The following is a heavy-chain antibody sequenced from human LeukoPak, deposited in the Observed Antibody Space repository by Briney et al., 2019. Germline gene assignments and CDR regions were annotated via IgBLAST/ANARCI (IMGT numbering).Heavy chain of an antibody. CDR1: GFSFSSYS. V-gene: IGHV3-21*01. J-gene: IGHJ4*02. CDR2: ISSSSSYI. CDR3: ARGRYYDFWSGYPGPFDY. D-gene: IGHD3-3*01. Sequence: GGSLRLSCAASGFSFSSYSMNWVRQAPGKGLEGVTSISSSSSYIYYADSVKGRFTISRDNAKNSLYLQMNSLRAEDTAVYYCARGRYYDFWSGYPGPFDYWGQGTLVTVSS.